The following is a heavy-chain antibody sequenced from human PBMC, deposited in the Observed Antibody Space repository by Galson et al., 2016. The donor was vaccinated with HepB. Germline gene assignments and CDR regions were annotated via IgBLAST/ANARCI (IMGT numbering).Heavy chain of an antibody. D-gene: IGHD2-15*01. CDR1: GFTFSSYA. V-gene: IGHV3-23*01. J-gene: IGHJ3*02. CDR3: ARPGYCSGSSCYVPFDI. Sequence: SLRLSCAASGFTFSSYAMSWVRPAPGKGLEWVSVTSNSGGSTYYADSVKGRFAISRDKSKNTLYLQMNSLRAEDTAVYYCARPGYCSGSSCYVPFDIWGQGTMATVSS. CDR2: TSNSGGST.